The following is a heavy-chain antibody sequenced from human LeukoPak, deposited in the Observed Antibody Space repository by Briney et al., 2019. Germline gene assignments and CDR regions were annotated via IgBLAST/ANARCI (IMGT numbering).Heavy chain of an antibody. D-gene: IGHD3-22*01. CDR3: AKDYSPGYYDSSGYLDY. CDR2: IFGSGGSA. V-gene: IGHV3-23*01. Sequence: GGSLRLSCEASGFTFGSYAMYWVRQAPGRGLEWVAGIFGSGGSAHYADSAKGRFTISRDNSKNTVYLQMNSLRAEDTAVYYCAKDYSPGYYDSSGYLDYWGQGTLVTVSS. CDR1: GFTFGSYA. J-gene: IGHJ4*02.